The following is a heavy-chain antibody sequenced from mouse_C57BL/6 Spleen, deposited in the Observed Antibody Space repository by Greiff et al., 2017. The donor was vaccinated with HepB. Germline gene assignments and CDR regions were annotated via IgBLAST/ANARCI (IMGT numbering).Heavy chain of an antibody. CDR1: GFTFSDYG. CDR3: ARQDYGSSPYAMDY. CDR2: ISSGSSTI. D-gene: IGHD1-1*01. V-gene: IGHV5-17*01. J-gene: IGHJ4*01. Sequence: EVKLVESGGGLVKPGGSLKLSCAASGFTFSDYGMHWVRQAPEKGLEWVAYISSGSSTIYYADTVKGRFTISRDNAKNTLFLQMTSLRSEDTAMYYCARQDYGSSPYAMDYWGQGTSVTVSS.